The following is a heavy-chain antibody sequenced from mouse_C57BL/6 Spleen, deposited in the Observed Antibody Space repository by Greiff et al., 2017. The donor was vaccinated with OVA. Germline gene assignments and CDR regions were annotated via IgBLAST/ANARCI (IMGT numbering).Heavy chain of an antibody. CDR1: GYTFTSYW. D-gene: IGHD1-1*01. V-gene: IGHV1-55*01. J-gene: IGHJ3*01. CDR3: ARDGDGSSPAWFAY. CDR2: IYPGSGST. Sequence: VQLQQPGAELVKPGASVKMSCKASGYTFTSYWITWVKQRPGQGLEWIGDIYPGSGSTNYNETFKSKATLTVDTSSSTAYMQLSSLTTEDSAVYYGARDGDGSSPAWFAYWGQGTLVTVSA.